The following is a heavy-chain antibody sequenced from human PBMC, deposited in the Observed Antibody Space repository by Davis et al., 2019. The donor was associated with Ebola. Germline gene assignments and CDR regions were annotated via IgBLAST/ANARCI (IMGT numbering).Heavy chain of an antibody. D-gene: IGHD2-21*02. Sequence: ESLKISCAASGFPFSSYTMNWVRQSPGKGLEWVGHISHAGFSDFNPSLKSRATMSVDSLKNQFSLEVKFVTAADTAVYYCAGRSKTDISESGLGYTYLDPWGQGIPVAVSS. V-gene: IGHV4-34*01. CDR3: AGRSKTDISESGLGYTYLDP. CDR1: GFPFSSYT. CDR2: ISHAGFS. J-gene: IGHJ5*02.